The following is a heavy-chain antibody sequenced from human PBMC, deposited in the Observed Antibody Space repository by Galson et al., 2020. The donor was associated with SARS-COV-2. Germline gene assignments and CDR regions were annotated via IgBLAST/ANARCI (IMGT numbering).Heavy chain of an antibody. V-gene: IGHV3-73*01. Sequence: GGSLRLSCAASGFTFSGSAIHWVRQASGKGLEWVGRVKSKTNSYATAYAASVKGRFTISREDSRNTAYLQMNSLKTEDTALYYCTVGYCSSTTCYPRFDPWGQGTLVTGSS. CDR2: VKSKTNSYAT. J-gene: IGHJ5*02. D-gene: IGHD2-2*01. CDR3: TVGYCSSTTCYPRFDP. CDR1: GFTFSGSA.